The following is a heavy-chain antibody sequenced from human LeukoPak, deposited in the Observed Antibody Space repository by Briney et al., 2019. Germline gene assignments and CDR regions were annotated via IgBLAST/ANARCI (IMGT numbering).Heavy chain of an antibody. J-gene: IGHJ3*01. Sequence: PGGSLRLSCAASGFSFCNYAMDWVRQAPGKGLEWVAVISKDGSMKYYSDSVKGRFTVSRDNSIHTLYLEMNSLKTEDTAVYYCAGESFDFWSQGTMVTVSS. CDR2: ISKDGSMK. V-gene: IGHV3-30*04. CDR3: AGESFDF. CDR1: GFSFCNYA.